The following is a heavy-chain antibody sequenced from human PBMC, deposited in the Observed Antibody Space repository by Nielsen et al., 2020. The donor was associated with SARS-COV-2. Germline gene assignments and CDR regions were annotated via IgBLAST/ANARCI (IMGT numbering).Heavy chain of an antibody. D-gene: IGHD4-23*01. CDR3: AREDYGGNSFDY. CDR2: IYSGGSST. J-gene: IGHJ4*02. V-gene: IGHV3-23*03. CDR1: GFTFSSYA. Sequence: GESLKISCAASGFTFSSYAMSWVRQAPGKGLEWVSVIYSGGSSTYYADSVKGRFTISRDNAKNSLYLQMNSLRAEDTAVYYCAREDYGGNSFDYWGQGTLVTVSS.